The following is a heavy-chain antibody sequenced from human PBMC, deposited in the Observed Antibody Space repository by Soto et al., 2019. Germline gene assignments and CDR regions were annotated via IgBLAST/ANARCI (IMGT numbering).Heavy chain of an antibody. CDR1: GGSISSYY. V-gene: IGHV4-59*01. CDR3: ASHKVRGVHLNFDY. Sequence: SETLSLTCTVSGGSISSYYWSWIRQPPGKGLEWIGYIYYSGSTNYNPSLKSRVTISVDTSKNQFSLKLSSVTAADTAVYYCASHKVRGVHLNFDYWGQGTLVTVSS. CDR2: IYYSGST. J-gene: IGHJ4*02. D-gene: IGHD3-10*01.